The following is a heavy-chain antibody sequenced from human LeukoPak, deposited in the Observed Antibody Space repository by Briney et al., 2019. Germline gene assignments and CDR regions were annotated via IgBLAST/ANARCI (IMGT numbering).Heavy chain of an antibody. CDR1: GFTFSSYW. CDR3: ARQYSSSWYALGYLDY. CDR2: IKQDGSDK. Sequence: GGSLRLSCAASGFTFSSYWMSWVRQAPGKGLEWVANIKQDGSDKYYVDSVKGRFTVSRDNAKNSLYLQMNSLRADDTALYYCARQYSSSWYALGYLDYWGQRTLVTVSS. V-gene: IGHV3-7*01. J-gene: IGHJ4*02. D-gene: IGHD6-13*01.